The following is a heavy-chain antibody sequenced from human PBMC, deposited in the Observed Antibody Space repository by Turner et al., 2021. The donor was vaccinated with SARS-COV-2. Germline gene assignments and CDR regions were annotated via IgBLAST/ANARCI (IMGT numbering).Heavy chain of an antibody. V-gene: IGHV3-74*01. CDR3: AREYGSGSYYH. CDR2: NNRDGSRI. D-gene: IGHD3-10*01. CDR1: GFTFSSYW. Sequence: EVQLVESGGGLVQLGGSLRLSCAASGFTFSSYWMHWVRQAPGKGLVWVTRNNRDGSRINYAESVKGRFTISRDNAKNTLYVQMNSLRADDTAVYYCAREYGSGSYYHWGRGTLVTVSS. J-gene: IGHJ4*02.